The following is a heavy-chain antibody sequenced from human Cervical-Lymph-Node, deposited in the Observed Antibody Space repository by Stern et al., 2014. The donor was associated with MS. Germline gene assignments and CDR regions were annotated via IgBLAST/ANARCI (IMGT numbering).Heavy chain of an antibody. Sequence: QVQLVQSGAEVKKPGASVMISCKASGYIFTNFGINWVRQAPGQGLEWMGSISGYIGNTNSGMKFQGRVDLTTDTSTNTAYMELKSLTSDDTAVYYCARGDGNWNYPAHFDSWGQGTLVTVSS. CDR3: ARGDGNWNYPAHFDS. J-gene: IGHJ4*02. V-gene: IGHV1-18*01. D-gene: IGHD1-7*01. CDR1: GYIFTNFG. CDR2: ISGYIGNT.